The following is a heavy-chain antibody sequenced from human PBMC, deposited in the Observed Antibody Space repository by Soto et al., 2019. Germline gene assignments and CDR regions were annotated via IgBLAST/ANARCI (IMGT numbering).Heavy chain of an antibody. D-gene: IGHD3-22*01. CDR1: GGSISSGGYY. V-gene: IGHV4-31*03. Sequence: SETLSLTCTVSGGSISSGGYYWSWIRQHPGKGLEWIGYIYYSGSTYYNPSLKSRVTISVDTSKNQCSLKPSSVTAADTAVYYCATYDSSDYYSGSPIGWFDPWGQGTLVTVS. CDR2: IYYSGST. J-gene: IGHJ5*02. CDR3: ATYDSSDYYSGSPIGWFDP.